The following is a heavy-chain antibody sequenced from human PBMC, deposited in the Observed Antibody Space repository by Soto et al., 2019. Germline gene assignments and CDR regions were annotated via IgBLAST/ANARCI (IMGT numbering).Heavy chain of an antibody. V-gene: IGHV3-21*01. CDR1: GFTFSRYS. J-gene: IGHJ4*02. Sequence: GASLRLSFAASGFTFSRYSMNWVRQAPGNGLEWVSSISSTTNYIYYADSMKGRFTVSRDNAKNSVYLDMNSLSAEDTAVYYCARESEDLTANFDYWGQGTLVTVSS. CDR3: ARESEDLTANFDY. CDR2: ISSTTNYI.